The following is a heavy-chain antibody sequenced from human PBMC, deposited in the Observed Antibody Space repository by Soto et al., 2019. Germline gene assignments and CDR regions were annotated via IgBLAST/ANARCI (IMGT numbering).Heavy chain of an antibody. D-gene: IGHD2-15*01. CDR2: IYYSGST. CDR3: ARGSTVAAILFDY. Sequence: LSLTCTVSGDSISSGGYYWSWIRQHPGKGLEWVGYIYYSGSTYYNPSLKSRVIISVDTSKNQFSLKLSSVTAADTAVYYCARGSTVAAILFDYWGQGTLVTVSS. V-gene: IGHV4-31*03. CDR1: GDSISSGGYY. J-gene: IGHJ4*02.